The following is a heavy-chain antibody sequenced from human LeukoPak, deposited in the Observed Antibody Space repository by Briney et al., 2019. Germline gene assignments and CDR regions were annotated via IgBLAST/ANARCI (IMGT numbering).Heavy chain of an antibody. CDR1: GLTVSSNY. CDR3: ARDVYERDWFDP. Sequence: GGSLRLSCAASGLTVSSNYMNWVRQAPGKGLEWVSYISSSGSTIYYADSVKGRFTISRDNAKNSLYLQMNSLRAEDTAVYYCARDVYERDWFDPWGQGTLVTVSS. J-gene: IGHJ5*02. V-gene: IGHV3-48*04. D-gene: IGHD5/OR15-5a*01. CDR2: ISSSGSTI.